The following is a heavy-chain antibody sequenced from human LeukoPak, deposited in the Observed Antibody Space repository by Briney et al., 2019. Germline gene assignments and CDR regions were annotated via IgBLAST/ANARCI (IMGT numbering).Heavy chain of an antibody. D-gene: IGHD2-15*01. CDR2: TYPADSDT. CDR3: ARARYCSGGSCYAEY. J-gene: IGHJ4*02. V-gene: IGHV5-51*01. CDR1: GYTFTTYW. Sequence: GESLKISCKGSGYTFTTYWIGWVRQMPGKGLEWMGITYPADSDTRYSPSFQGQVTISADKSISTAYLQWSSLKASDTAMYYCARARYCSGGSCYAEYWGQGTLVTVSS.